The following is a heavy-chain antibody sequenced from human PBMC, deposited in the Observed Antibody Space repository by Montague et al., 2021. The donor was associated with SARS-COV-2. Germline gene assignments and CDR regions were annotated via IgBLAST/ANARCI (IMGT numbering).Heavy chain of an antibody. CDR3: AKVGDILTGYSLINLDA. D-gene: IGHD3-9*01. CDR1: GFTFSNSP. J-gene: IGHJ5*02. CDR2: IHSAGRGT. V-gene: IGHV3-23*03. Sequence: SLRLSCAASGFTFSNSPMSWVRQAPGKGLEWVSVIHSAGRGTYYADSVQGRITLSRDNLKNTVYLQMNSLRDVDTALYYCAKVGDILTGYSLINLDAWGQGTLVVVSS.